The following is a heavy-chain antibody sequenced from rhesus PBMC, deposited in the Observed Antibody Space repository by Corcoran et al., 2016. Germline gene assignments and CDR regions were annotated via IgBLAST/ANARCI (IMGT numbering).Heavy chain of an antibody. Sequence: QVQLQESGPGLGKPSETLSLTCAVSGCPPRVMYSRNLVRPPPGKGLEWIGNIYGSSGRTYYNPSLKSRVTISKDTSKNQFSLKLSSVTAADTAVYYCARRRGYSYSLNYWGQGVLVTVSS. V-gene: IGHV4S7*01. J-gene: IGHJ4*01. CDR2: IYGSSGRT. CDR1: GCPPRVMYS. D-gene: IGHD5-12*01. CDR3: ARRRGYSYSLNY.